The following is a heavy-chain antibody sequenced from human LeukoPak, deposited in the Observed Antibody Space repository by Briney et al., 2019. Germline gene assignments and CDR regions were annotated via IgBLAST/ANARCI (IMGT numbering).Heavy chain of an antibody. J-gene: IGHJ4*02. CDR3: AGIWYSSGYYFDY. Sequence: QPSETLSLTCTVSGDSISSHYWSWIRQPPGKGLEWIAYIYDTGTTVSNPSLKSRVSMSLDRSKNEFSLQLTSVTAADTAVYYCAGIWYSSGYYFDYWGQGTLVTVSS. V-gene: IGHV4-59*11. CDR1: GDSISSHY. CDR2: IYDTGTT. D-gene: IGHD6-19*01.